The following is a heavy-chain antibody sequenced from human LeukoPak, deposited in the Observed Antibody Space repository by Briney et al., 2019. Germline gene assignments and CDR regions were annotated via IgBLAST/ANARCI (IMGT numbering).Heavy chain of an antibody. CDR2: IYYSGST. J-gene: IGHJ5*02. Sequence: SETLSLTCTVSGGSISSGGYYWSWIRQHPGKGLGWIGYIYYSGSTYYNPSLKSRVTISVDTSKNQFSLELSFVTAADTAVYYCARGFTVIYNWFDPWGQGTLVTVSS. V-gene: IGHV4-31*03. CDR1: GGSISSGGYY. D-gene: IGHD4-17*01. CDR3: ARGFTVIYNWFDP.